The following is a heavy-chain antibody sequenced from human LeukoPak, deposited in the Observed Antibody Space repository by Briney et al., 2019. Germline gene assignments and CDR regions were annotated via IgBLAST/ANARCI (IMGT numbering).Heavy chain of an antibody. CDR2: IYSDNT. CDR1: GFTVSSNS. J-gene: IGHJ4*02. CDR3: AKDKERDGYNWPFDY. V-gene: IGHV3-53*01. Sequence: GGSLRLSCTVSGFTVSSNSMSWVRQAPGKGLEWVSFIYSDNTHYSDSVKGRFTISRDKSKNTLNLQMNSLRAEDTAVYYCAKDKERDGYNWPFDYWGQGTLVTVSS. D-gene: IGHD5-24*01.